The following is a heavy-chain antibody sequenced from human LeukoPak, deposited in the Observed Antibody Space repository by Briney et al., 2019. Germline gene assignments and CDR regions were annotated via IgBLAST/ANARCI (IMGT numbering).Heavy chain of an antibody. CDR2: IKRKTDGGTT. D-gene: IGHD6-6*01. J-gene: IGHJ4*02. CDR1: GFTFSNAL. Sequence: GGSLRLSCAASGFTFSNALMSWVRQAPGRGLEWVGRIKRKTDGGTTEYAAAVKGRFTIPRDDSESTLYLQMDSLNTEDAAVYYCTTDPSSQSSPLDYWGQGTLVTVSS. CDR3: TTDPSSQSSPLDY. V-gene: IGHV3-15*01.